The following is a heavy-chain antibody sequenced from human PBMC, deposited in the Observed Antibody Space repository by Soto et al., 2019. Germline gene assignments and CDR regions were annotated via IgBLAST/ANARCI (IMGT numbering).Heavy chain of an antibody. CDR2: ISYSGST. J-gene: IGHJ4*02. CDR1: SDSIISYY. D-gene: IGHD6-13*01. V-gene: IGHV4-59*01. CDR3: ARGTSWQLPFDY. Sequence: PSETLSLTCTFSSDSIISYYWSWIRQPPGKRLEWIGYISYSGSTDYNPSLKSRVTISGDTSKNQFSLKVSSVTAADTAVYYCARGTSWQLPFDYWGQGTLVTVSS.